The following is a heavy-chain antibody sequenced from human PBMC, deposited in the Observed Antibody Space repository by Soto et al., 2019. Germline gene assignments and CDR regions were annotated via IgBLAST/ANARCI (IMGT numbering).Heavy chain of an antibody. CDR1: GYSFATSG. D-gene: IGHD3-22*01. CDR3: ARAGHYYDSSGYAN. CDR2: ISAYNGNT. Sequence: ASVKVSCKASGYSFATSGISWVRQAPGQGLEWMGWISAYNGNTNYEQKLQDRVTITTDTSTSTAYLELRSLRFDDTAVYYCARAGHYYDSSGYANWGQGTLVTVSS. V-gene: IGHV1-18*01. J-gene: IGHJ4*02.